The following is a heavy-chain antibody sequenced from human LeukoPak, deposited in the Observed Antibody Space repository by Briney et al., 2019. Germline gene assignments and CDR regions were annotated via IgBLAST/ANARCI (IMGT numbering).Heavy chain of an antibody. J-gene: IGHJ4*02. V-gene: IGHV3-48*02. CDR1: GFTFSSYS. CDR3: ARGKIYIDY. Sequence: QTGGSLRLSCAASGFTFSSYSMNWVRQAPGKGLEWVSYISSGSNTIYYADSVKGRFTISRDNAKNSLYLQMNSLRYEDTAVYYCARGKIYIDYWGQGTLVTVSP. CDR2: ISSGSNTI.